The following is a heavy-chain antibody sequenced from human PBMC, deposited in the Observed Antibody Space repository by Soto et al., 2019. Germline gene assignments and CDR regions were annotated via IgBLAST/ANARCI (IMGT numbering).Heavy chain of an antibody. CDR1: GYTFTSYG. J-gene: IGHJ4*02. D-gene: IGHD3-22*01. Sequence: QVPLVQSGAEVKKPGASVKVSCKASGYTFTSYGISWVRQAPGQGLEWMGWISAYNGNTNYAQKLQGRVTMTTDTSTSTAYMELRSLRSDDTAVYYCARETTYYYDSSGYPSFDYWGQGTLVTVSS. V-gene: IGHV1-18*01. CDR2: ISAYNGNT. CDR3: ARETTYYYDSSGYPSFDY.